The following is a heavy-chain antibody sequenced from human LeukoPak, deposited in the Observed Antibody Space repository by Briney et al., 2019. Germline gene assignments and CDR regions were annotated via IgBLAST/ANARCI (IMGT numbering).Heavy chain of an antibody. J-gene: IGHJ4*02. V-gene: IGHV3-11*01. D-gene: IGHD1-26*01. Sequence: KAGGSLRLSCAASGFTFSDYYMSWIRQAPGKGLEWASYIGSSGSTIYYADSVKGRFTISRDNAKNSLYLQMNSLRAEDTAVYYCARDRYVGATTAGDSDSWGQGTLVTVSS. CDR1: GFTFSDYY. CDR3: ARDRYVGATTAGDSDS. CDR2: IGSSGSTI.